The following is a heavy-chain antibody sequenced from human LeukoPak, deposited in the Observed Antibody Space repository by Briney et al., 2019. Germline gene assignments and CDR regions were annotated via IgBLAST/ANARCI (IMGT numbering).Heavy chain of an antibody. J-gene: IGHJ4*02. V-gene: IGHV1-3*01. Sequence: APVGPSCKPSGYTFTRYGVHGVRQAAGLRLEWMGWINGGNGNTKYSQKFQSRVTITRDTSASTAYMELSSLRSEDTAVYYCARSGGDYWGQGTLVTVSS. CDR3: ARSGGDY. CDR2: INGGNGNT. CDR1: GYTFTRYG. D-gene: IGHD1-26*01.